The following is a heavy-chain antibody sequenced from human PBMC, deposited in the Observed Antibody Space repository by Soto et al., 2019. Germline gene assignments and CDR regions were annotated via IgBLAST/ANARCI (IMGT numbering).Heavy chain of an antibody. CDR1: GFTFNTYG. D-gene: IGHD6-13*01. V-gene: IGHV3-33*01. CDR2: IWYDGSNE. J-gene: IGHJ4*02. Sequence: QVQLVESGGGAVQPGRSLRLSCAASGFTFNTYGMHWVRQAPGKGLEWVAVIWYDGSNEFCADSVKGRFTISRDNSKNTLYLQMNSLRDEDTVIYYCARDHGTTWYGPIDYWGQGTLVTVSS. CDR3: ARDHGTTWYGPIDY.